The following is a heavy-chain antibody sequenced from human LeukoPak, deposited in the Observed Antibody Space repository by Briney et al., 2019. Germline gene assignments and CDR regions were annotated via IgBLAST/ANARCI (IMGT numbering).Heavy chain of an antibody. D-gene: IGHD1-26*01. J-gene: IGHJ3*02. CDR2: VYYSGNT. CDR3: ARLSSVGQNVFDI. CDR1: GDSISNSPYY. Sequence: TPSETPSLTCTVSGDSISNSPYYWGWIRQPPGKGLEYIGTVYYSGNTYYNPSLKSRVTISVDTSKNQFSLKLTSVTAADTAVYYCARLSSVGQNVFDIWGQGTMVTVSS. V-gene: IGHV4-39*01.